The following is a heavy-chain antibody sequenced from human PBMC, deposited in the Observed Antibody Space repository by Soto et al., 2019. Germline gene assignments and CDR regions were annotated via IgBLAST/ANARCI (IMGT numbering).Heavy chain of an antibody. CDR2: IYPSDSDT. J-gene: IGHJ5*02. D-gene: IGHD5-18*01. CDR3: TYYCAHRGSGGIPGDWFDP. CDR1: GYTFTTYW. V-gene: IGHV5-51*01. Sequence: GESLKISCKGSGYTFTTYWIGWVRQMPGKGLEWMGIIYPSDSDTRYSPSFQGQVTISADKSISTSKNQVVLTMTNMDPVDTATYYCAHRGSGGIPGDWFDPWGQGALVTVSS.